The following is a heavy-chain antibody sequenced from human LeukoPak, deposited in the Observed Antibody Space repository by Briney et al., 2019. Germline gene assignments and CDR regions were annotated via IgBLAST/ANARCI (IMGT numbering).Heavy chain of an antibody. CDR1: GFTFSSYG. J-gene: IGHJ4*02. CDR2: IWYDGSNK. D-gene: IGHD3-10*01. Sequence: PGRSLRLSCAASGFTFSSYGMHWVRQAPGKGLEWVAVIWYDGSNKYYADSVKGRFTISRDNSKNTLYLQMNSLRAEDTAVYYCAREPVPDSGIYTVPFDYWGQGTLVTVSS. CDR3: AREPVPDSGIYTVPFDY. V-gene: IGHV3-33*08.